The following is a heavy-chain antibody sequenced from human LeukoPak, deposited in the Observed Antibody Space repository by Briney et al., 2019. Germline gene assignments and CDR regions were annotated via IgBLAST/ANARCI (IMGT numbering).Heavy chain of an antibody. J-gene: IGHJ6*03. Sequence: SETLSLTCTVSGGSLSSYYWSWLRQPPGKGGEWIGYIYTSGSTNYNPSLKSRVTISVDTSKNQFSLKLSSVIAADTAVYYCARTVAHYYYYYMDVWGKGTTVTVSS. CDR1: GGSLSSYY. CDR2: IYTSGST. D-gene: IGHD4-11*01. V-gene: IGHV4-4*09. CDR3: ARTVAHYYYYYMDV.